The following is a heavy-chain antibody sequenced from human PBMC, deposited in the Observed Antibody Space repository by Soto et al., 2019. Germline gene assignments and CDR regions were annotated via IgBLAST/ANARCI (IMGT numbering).Heavy chain of an antibody. CDR3: ARDRTMGRYGPLAFDI. J-gene: IGHJ3*02. D-gene: IGHD3-16*01. CDR2: TYYRSKWYN. Sequence: SQTLSLTCAISGDSVSSNSAAWNWIRQSPSRGLEWLGRTYYRSKWYNDYAVSVKSRITINPDTSKNQFSLQLNSVTPEDTAVYYCARDRTMGRYGPLAFDIWGQGTMVTVSS. CDR1: GDSVSSNSAA. V-gene: IGHV6-1*01.